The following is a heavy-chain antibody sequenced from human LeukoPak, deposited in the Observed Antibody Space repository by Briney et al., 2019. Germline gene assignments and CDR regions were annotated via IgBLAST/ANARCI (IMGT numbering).Heavy chain of an antibody. CDR1: GYTFTGYY. CDR2: INPNSGGT. V-gene: IGHV1-2*02. J-gene: IGHJ4*02. CDR3: ARGYSSSWYVTGGPDY. D-gene: IGHD6-13*01. Sequence: GASVKVPCKASGYTFTGYYMHWVRQAPGQGFEWMGWINPNSGGTNYAQKFQGRVTMTRDTSISTAYMELSRLRSDDTAVYYCARGYSSSWYVTGGPDYWGQGTLVTVSS.